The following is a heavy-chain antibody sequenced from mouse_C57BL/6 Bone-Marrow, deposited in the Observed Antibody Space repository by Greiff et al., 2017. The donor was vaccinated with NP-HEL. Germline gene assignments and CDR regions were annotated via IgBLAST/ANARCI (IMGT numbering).Heavy chain of an antibody. CDR2: IYPRSGNT. CDR1: GYTFTSYG. J-gene: IGHJ3*01. CDR3: AVGGYDYDWLAY. V-gene: IGHV1-81*01. D-gene: IGHD2-4*01. Sequence: QVQLQQSGAELARPGASVKLSCKASGYTFTSYGISWVKQRTGQGLEWIGEIYPRSGNTYYIEKFKGKATLTADKSSSTAYMELRSLASEDSAVYFCAVGGYDYDWLAYWGQGTLVTVSA.